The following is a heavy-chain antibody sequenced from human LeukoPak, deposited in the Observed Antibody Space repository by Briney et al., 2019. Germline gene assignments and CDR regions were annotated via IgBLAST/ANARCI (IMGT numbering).Heavy chain of an antibody. D-gene: IGHD3/OR15-3a*01. J-gene: IGHJ4*02. V-gene: IGHV3-11*03. Sequence: PGGSLRLSCAASGFTFSDYYMSWIRQAPGKGLEWVSYIISSSTYTNYADSVKGRFTISRDNAKNSLYLQMNSLRPEDTALYYCAKHFCTGLDCSLFDSWGQGTLVTVSS. CDR2: IISSSTYT. CDR3: AKHFCTGLDCSLFDS. CDR1: GFTFSDYY.